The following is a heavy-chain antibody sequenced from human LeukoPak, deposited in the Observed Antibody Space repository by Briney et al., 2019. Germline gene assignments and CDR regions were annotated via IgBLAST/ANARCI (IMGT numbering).Heavy chain of an antibody. D-gene: IGHD3-10*01. CDR2: ISSSSSTI. J-gene: IGHJ4*02. CDR3: AREDPMVRGPPGY. V-gene: IGHV3-48*01. CDR1: GFTFSSYS. Sequence: GGSLRLSCAASGFTFSSYSMNWVRQAPGKGLEWVSYISSSSSTIYYADSVKGRFTISRDNAKNSLYLQMSSLRAEDTAVYYCAREDPMVRGPPGYWGQGTLVTVSS.